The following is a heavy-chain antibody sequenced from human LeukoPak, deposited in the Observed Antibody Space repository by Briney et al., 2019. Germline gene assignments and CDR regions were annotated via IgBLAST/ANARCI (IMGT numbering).Heavy chain of an antibody. V-gene: IGHV3-21*01. CDR3: ARDQYGDYALDY. D-gene: IGHD4-17*01. CDR1: GFTFSSYS. Sequence: GGSLRLSCAASGFTFSSYSMNWVRQAPGKGLEWVSSISSISYIYYADSVKGRFTISRDTAKNSLYLQMNSLRAEDTAVYYCARDQYGDYALDYWGQGTLVAVSS. J-gene: IGHJ4*02. CDR2: ISSISYI.